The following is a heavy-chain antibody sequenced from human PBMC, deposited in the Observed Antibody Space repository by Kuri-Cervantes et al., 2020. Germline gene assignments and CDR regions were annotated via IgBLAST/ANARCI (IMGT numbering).Heavy chain of an antibody. D-gene: IGHD3-16*01. CDR3: ARDLGVAPDF. J-gene: IGHJ4*02. V-gene: IGHV3-23*01. Sequence: GGSLRLSCAASGFTFSSYAMSWVRQAPGKGLEWVSCIKGGSGTTYYAASVKGRFTVSRDNAKNTLYLLMSSLRVEDTAMYYCARDLGVAPDFWGQGTQVTVSS. CDR2: IKGGSGTT. CDR1: GFTFSSYA.